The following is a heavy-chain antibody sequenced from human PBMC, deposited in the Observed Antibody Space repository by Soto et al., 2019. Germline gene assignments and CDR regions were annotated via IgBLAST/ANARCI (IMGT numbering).Heavy chain of an antibody. CDR3: AAGIVVVPYYYYYGMDV. V-gene: IGHV1-58*01. J-gene: IGHJ6*02. D-gene: IGHD2-2*01. Sequence: GASVRVSFKASGFTFTSSAVQWVRHARGQRLEWIGWIVVGSGNTNYAQKFQERVTITRDMSTSTAYMELSSLRSEDTAVYYCAAGIVVVPYYYYYGMDVWGQGTTVTVSS. CDR2: IVVGSGNT. CDR1: GFTFTSSA.